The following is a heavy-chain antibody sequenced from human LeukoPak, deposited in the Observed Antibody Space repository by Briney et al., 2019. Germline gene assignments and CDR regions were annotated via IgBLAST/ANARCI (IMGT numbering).Heavy chain of an antibody. J-gene: IGHJ4*02. CDR3: ARQDVDIVATTRPAFDY. CDR1: GGTFSSYA. CDR2: IIPILGIA. V-gene: IGHV1-69*04. Sequence: SVTVSCKASGGTFSSYAISWVRQAPGQGLEWMGRIIPILGIANYAQKFQGRVTITADKSTSTAYMELSSLRSEDTAVYYCARQDVDIVATTRPAFDYWGQGTLVTVSS. D-gene: IGHD5-12*01.